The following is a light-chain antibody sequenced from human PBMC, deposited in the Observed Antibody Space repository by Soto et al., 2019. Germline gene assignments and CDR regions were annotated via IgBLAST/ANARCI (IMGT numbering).Light chain of an antibody. V-gene: IGLV7-43*01. CDR3: LLYYGGAQGVG. CDR1: TGAVTSGHF. CDR2: STT. Sequence: QTVVTQEPSLTVSPGGTVTLTCASSTGAVTSGHFPNGIQQRPGQAPRTLIDSTTNKHSRTPARFSGSLLGGKAALTLSGVHPEDEAEYYCLLYYGGAQGVGFGGGPKVT. J-gene: IGLJ2*01.